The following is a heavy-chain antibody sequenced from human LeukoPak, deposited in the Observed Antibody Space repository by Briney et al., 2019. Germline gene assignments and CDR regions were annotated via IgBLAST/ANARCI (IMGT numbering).Heavy chain of an antibody. CDR1: GGTFSSYP. CDR3: ARSLDISITGSFPGWYFDL. CDR2: IIPIFGTA. D-gene: IGHD1-20*01. J-gene: IGHJ2*01. Sequence: AAVKVSCQSSGGTFSSYPIRWVRQAPGQGLAGMGGIIPIFGTANYAQKFQGRATITADKSTSTAYKELSSPRSDDTAAYYCARSLDISITGSFPGWYFDLWGRGTLVTVSS. V-gene: IGHV1-69*06.